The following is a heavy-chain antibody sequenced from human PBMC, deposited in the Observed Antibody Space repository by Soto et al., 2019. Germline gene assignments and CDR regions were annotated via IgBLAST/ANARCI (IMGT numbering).Heavy chain of an antibody. V-gene: IGHV4-59*01. CDR2: IYYSGST. D-gene: IGHD3-3*01. J-gene: IGHJ5*02. CDR1: GGSISSYY. Sequence: PSETLSLTCTVSGGSISSYYWSWIRQPPGEGLEWIGYIYYSGSTNYNPSLKSRVTISVDTSKNQFSLKLSSVTAADTAVYYCARALPASRITIFGVVNLYWFDPWGQGTLVTVSS. CDR3: ARALPASRITIFGVVNLYWFDP.